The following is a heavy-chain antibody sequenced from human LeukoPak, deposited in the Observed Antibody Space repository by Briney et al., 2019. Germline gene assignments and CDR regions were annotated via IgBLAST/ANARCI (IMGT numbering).Heavy chain of an antibody. J-gene: IGHJ4*02. V-gene: IGHV4-34*01. CDR1: GGSFSGYY. CDR2: INHSGST. D-gene: IGHD5-24*01. CDR3: ASRRDGYNYYFDY. Sequence: SETLSLTCAVYGGSFSGYYWSWIRQPPGKGLEWIGEINHSGSTYYNPSLKSRVTISVDRSKNQFSLKLSSVTAADTAVYYCASRRDGYNYYFDYWGQGTLVTVSS.